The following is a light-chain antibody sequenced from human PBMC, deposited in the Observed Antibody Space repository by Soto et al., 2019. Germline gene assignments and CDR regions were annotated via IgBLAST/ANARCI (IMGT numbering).Light chain of an antibody. CDR3: MQALQTPWT. Sequence: DIVMTQSPLSLPVTPGEPASISCRSSQSLLHSNGYNYLDWYLQKPGQSPQLLIYLGSNRASGGPDRICSSGSGPDFPLKFSRVAAEDVGVYYCMQALQTPWTFGQGTMAE. CDR1: QSLLHSNGYNY. CDR2: LGS. J-gene: IGKJ1*01. V-gene: IGKV2-28*01.